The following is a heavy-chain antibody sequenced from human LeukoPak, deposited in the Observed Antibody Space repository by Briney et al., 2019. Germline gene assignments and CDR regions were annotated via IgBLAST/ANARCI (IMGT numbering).Heavy chain of an antibody. J-gene: IGHJ4*02. CDR1: GGSINSDTSF. CDR2: IYYSGST. CDR3: ARDGGYGLDY. V-gene: IGHV4-61*01. D-gene: IGHD5-12*01. Sequence: PSETLSLTCSVSGGSINSDTSFWSWIRQPPGKGLEWIGYIYYSGSTNYNPSLKSRVTISVDTSKNQFSLKLSSVTAADTAVYYCARDGGYGLDYWGQGTLVTVSS.